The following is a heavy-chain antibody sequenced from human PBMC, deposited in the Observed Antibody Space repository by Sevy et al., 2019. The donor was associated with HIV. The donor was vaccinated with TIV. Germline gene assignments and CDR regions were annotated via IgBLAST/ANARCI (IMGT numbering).Heavy chain of an antibody. J-gene: IGHJ4*02. V-gene: IGHV3-15*01. CDR2: IKSKSEGGTT. D-gene: IGHD2-8*01. CDR3: TNNRGYFIDGECGEYFDS. Sequence: GGSLRLSCGASGFTFSNAWMTWVRQAPGKGLEWVGRIKSKSEGGTTDYAAPVKGRFTMSRDDSKNTLYLQMNGLKSDDTAVYYCTNNRGYFIDGECGEYFDSWGQGTLVTVSS. CDR1: GFTFSNAW.